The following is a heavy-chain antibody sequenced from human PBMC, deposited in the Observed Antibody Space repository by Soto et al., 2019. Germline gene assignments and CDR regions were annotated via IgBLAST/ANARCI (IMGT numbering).Heavy chain of an antibody. V-gene: IGHV4-34*01. CDR2: INHSGST. CDR3: ARGRYYGSGSYFLG. J-gene: IGHJ4*02. CDR1: GGSFSGYY. Sequence: QVQLQQWGAGLLKPSETLSLTCAVYGGSFSGYYWSWIRQPPVKGLEWIGEINHSGSTNYNPSLKSRVTISVDTSKNQFSLKLSSVTAADTAVYYCARGRYYGSGSYFLGWGQGTLVTVSS. D-gene: IGHD3-10*01.